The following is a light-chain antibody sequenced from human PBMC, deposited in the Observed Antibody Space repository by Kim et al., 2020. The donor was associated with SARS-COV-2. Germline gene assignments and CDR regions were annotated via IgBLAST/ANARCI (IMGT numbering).Light chain of an antibody. Sequence: APGMTTTCTGGGTNIGNKSVIWYQQKPGQAPVLVIYYEGDRPAGIPERFSGANSGNTATLTISRVEAGDEADYYCQVWDSSSDHVVFGGGTQLTVL. CDR2: YEG. V-gene: IGLV3-21*04. CDR3: QVWDSSSDHVV. CDR1: NIGNKS. J-gene: IGLJ2*01.